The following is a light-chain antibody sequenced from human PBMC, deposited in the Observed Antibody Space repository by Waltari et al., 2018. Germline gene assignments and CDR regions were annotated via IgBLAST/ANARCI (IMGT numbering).Light chain of an antibody. V-gene: IGKV1-8*01. CDR1: QSISSY. Sequence: IRMTQSPSSFSASTGDRVTITCRASQSISSYLAWYQQKPGKAPNLLRYGASTLQSGVPTRFSGSGSGTEFTLTISGLQSEDFATYYCQQCYSYPRTFGQGTKVEIK. CDR2: GAS. CDR3: QQCYSYPRT. J-gene: IGKJ1*01.